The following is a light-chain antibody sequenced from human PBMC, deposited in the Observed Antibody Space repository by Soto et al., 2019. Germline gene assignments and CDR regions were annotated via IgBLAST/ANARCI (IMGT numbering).Light chain of an antibody. V-gene: IGKV3-11*01. CDR2: DAS. CDR3: QQCNNWPVT. J-gene: IGKJ5*01. Sequence: DILLTQSPDTLSSSPGERATLPCRASQGVSNYLAWFQQKPGQGPKLLIYDASSLASGVPARFSGSGSGTEFTLTISSLEPEDFALYYCQQCNNWPVTFGQGTRLEIK. CDR1: QGVSNY.